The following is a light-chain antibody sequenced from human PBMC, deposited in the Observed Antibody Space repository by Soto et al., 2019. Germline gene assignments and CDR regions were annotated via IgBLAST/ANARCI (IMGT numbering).Light chain of an antibody. CDR1: SSDVGSYNY. CDR2: EVS. CDR3: QSYDSSLSWV. V-gene: IGLV2-8*01. Sequence: QSALTQPPSASGSPGQSVTISCTGTSSDVGSYNYVSWYQQNPGKAPKLIIYEVSKRPPGVPDRFSGSKSGNTASLSVSGLQAEDDGDYYCQSYDSSLSWVFGGGTKLTVL. J-gene: IGLJ3*02.